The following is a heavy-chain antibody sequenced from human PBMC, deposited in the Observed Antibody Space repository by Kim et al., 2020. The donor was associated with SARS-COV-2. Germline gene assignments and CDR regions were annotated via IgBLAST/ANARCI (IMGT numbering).Heavy chain of an antibody. CDR1: GYTFTSHY. V-gene: IGHV1-46*01. D-gene: IGHD2-15*01. CDR3: AILPGEGLVDYVDY. CDR2: IIPSGGST. Sequence: ASVKVSCKASGYTFTSHYLYWVRQAPGQGLEWMGVIIPSGGSTSYTQKFQGRVTMTRDTSTNTFYMELSSLRSDDTAVYYCAILPGEGLVDYVDYWGQGT. J-gene: IGHJ4*02.